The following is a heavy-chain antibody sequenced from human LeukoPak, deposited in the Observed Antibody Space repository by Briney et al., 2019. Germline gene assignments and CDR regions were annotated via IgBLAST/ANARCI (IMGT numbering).Heavy chain of an antibody. CDR1: GGSINFYY. Sequence: SETLSLTCTVSGGSINFYYWSWIRQPAGKGLEWIGRIYSTGSTNYSPSLKSRVTMSVDKSKNQFYLNLSSVTAADTAVYYCARGIADPYSFDSWGQGTLVTVSS. V-gene: IGHV4-4*07. D-gene: IGHD6-13*01. CDR3: ARGIADPYSFDS. CDR2: IYSTGST. J-gene: IGHJ4*02.